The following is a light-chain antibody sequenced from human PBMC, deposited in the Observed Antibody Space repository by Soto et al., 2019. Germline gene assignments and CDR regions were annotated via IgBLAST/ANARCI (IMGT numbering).Light chain of an antibody. V-gene: IGLV3-1*01. Sequence: SYELIQPPSVSVSPGQTATITCSGGNWGTTYASWYQQKPGQSPILVIYQDKKRPSGIPERFSGSISGDTATLTISGTQTIDEADYYCQAWDSHSDVFGTGTKVTVL. CDR1: NWGTTY. CDR3: QAWDSHSDV. CDR2: QDK. J-gene: IGLJ1*01.